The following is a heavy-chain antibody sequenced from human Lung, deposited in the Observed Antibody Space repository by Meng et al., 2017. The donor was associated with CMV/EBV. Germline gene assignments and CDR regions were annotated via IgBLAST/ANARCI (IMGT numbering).Heavy chain of an antibody. V-gene: IGHV1-69*05. D-gene: IGHD2-15*01. CDR2: IIPIFGTA. J-gene: IGHJ4*02. Sequence: SVKVSXKASGGTFSSYAISWVRQAPGQGLEWMGGIIPIFGTANYAQKFQGRVTITTDESTSTAYMELSSLRSEDTAVYYCARVEMGMVVADYWGQGTLVXVSA. CDR3: ARVEMGMVVADY. CDR1: GGTFSSYA.